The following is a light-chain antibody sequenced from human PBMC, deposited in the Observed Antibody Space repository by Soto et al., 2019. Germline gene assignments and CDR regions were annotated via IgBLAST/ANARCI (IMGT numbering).Light chain of an antibody. V-gene: IGKV1-6*01. CDR1: QGIGND. Sequence: AIHMTQSPSSLSASLGDRVNITCRASQGIGNDLGWYQQKPRKAPKVLIYAASSLQSGVTSRFSGSGSGTHFTLTISSLQPEDFATYYCLQDNNFPPTFGGGTKVEIK. CDR3: LQDNNFPPT. J-gene: IGKJ4*01. CDR2: AAS.